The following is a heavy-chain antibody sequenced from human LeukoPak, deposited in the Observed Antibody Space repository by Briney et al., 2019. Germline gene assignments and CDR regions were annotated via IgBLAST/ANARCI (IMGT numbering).Heavy chain of an antibody. CDR3: ATMFGESSDFDH. D-gene: IGHD3-10*02. Sequence: SETLSLTCVVSGGSISAYYWNWIRQPAGKGPEWIGRLHSSGETTSNPSLMSRATMSLDTSRNHFSLNLTSVTAADTAIYYCATMFGESSDFDHWGQGTLVTVSS. CDR1: GGSISAYY. V-gene: IGHV4-4*07. J-gene: IGHJ4*02. CDR2: LHSSGET.